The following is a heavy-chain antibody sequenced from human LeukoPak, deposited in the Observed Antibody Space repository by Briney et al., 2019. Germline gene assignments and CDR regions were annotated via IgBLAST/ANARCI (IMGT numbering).Heavy chain of an antibody. Sequence: ASVKVSCKVSGYTLTELSMHWVRQAPGKGLEWMGGFDPEDGETIYAQKFQGRVTMTEDTSTDTAYMELSSLRSEDPAVYYCATDLSIAAAGTRWFDPWGQGTLVTVSS. D-gene: IGHD6-13*01. CDR3: ATDLSIAAAGTRWFDP. J-gene: IGHJ5*02. CDR2: FDPEDGET. CDR1: GYTLTELS. V-gene: IGHV1-24*01.